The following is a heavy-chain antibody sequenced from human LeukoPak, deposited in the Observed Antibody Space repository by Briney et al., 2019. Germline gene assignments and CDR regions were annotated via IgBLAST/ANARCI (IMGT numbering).Heavy chain of an antibody. V-gene: IGHV4-34*01. CDR1: GGSFSGYY. Sequence: SETLSLTCAVYGGSFSGYYWSWIRQPPGKGLEWIGEINHSGSTNYNPSLKSRVTISVDTSKNQFSLKLSSVTAADTAVYYCARGHMVRGVLSPGYGMDVWGQGTTVTVSS. CDR3: ARGHMVRGVLSPGYGMDV. J-gene: IGHJ6*02. CDR2: INHSGST. D-gene: IGHD3-10*01.